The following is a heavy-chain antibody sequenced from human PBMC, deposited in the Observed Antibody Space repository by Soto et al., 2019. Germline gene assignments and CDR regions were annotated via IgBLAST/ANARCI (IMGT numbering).Heavy chain of an antibody. D-gene: IGHD3-10*01. CDR2: ISSSSSTI. CDR3: ARSEILWFGEPHDAFDI. J-gene: IGHJ3*02. Sequence: EVQLVESGGGLVQPGGSLRLSCAASGFTFSSYSMNWVRQAPGKGLEWVSYISSSSSTIYYADSVKGRFTISRDNAKNSLYLQMNSLRAEDTAVYYCARSEILWFGEPHDAFDIWGQGTMVTVSS. V-gene: IGHV3-48*01. CDR1: GFTFSSYS.